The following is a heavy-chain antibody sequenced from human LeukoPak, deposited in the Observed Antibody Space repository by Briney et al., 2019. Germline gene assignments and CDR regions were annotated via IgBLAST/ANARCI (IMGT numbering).Heavy chain of an antibody. Sequence: GESLKISCKGSGYSFTNYWIGWVRQMPGKGLEWMGIIYPGDSDSRNSPSFQAQVSISADESINTAYLQWGSLKASDTAMYYCARLSVIAADGTHYFDYWGQGTLVTVSS. CDR1: GYSFTNYW. J-gene: IGHJ4*02. CDR3: ARLSVIAADGTHYFDY. CDR2: IYPGDSDS. D-gene: IGHD6-13*01. V-gene: IGHV5-51*01.